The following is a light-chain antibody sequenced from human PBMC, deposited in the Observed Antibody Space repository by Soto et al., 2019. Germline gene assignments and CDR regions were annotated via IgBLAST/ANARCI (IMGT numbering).Light chain of an antibody. CDR2: SNN. J-gene: IGLJ2*01. CDR3: AAWVDRLTAVV. V-gene: IGLV1-44*01. CDR1: SSNIGSNT. Sequence: QSVLTQPPSASGTPGQRVTISCSGSSSNIGSNTVNWYQHLPGTAPKLLIYSNNQRPSGVPDRFSGSKSGTSASLAISGLQSEDEADSYCAAWVDRLTAVVFGGGTKLTVL.